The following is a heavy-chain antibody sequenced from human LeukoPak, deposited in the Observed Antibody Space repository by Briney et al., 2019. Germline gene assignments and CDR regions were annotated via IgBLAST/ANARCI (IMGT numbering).Heavy chain of an antibody. V-gene: IGHV4-30-2*01. CDR1: GGSISSGGYS. J-gene: IGHJ5*02. CDR3: ARGGQQLDP. D-gene: IGHD6-13*01. Sequence: SQTLSLTCAVSGGSISSGGYSWSWIRQPPGKGLEWIGYICHSGSTYYNPSLKSRVTISVDRSKNQFSLKLSSVTAADTAVYYCARGGQQLDPWGQGTLVTVSS. CDR2: ICHSGST.